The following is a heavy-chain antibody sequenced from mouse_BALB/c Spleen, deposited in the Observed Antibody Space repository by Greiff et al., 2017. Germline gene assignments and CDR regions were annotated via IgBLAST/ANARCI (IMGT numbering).Heavy chain of an antibody. D-gene: IGHD2-1*01. CDR2: IWGGGST. CDR1: GFSLSRYS. V-gene: IGHV2-6-4*01. CDR3: ARNGYYGNSWFAY. Sequence: QVQLKESGPGLVAPSQSLSITCTVSGFSLSRYSVHWVRQPPGKGLEWLGMIWGGGSTDYNSALKSRLSISKDNSKSQVFLKMNSLQTDDTAMYYCARNGYYGNSWFAYWGQGTLVTVSA. J-gene: IGHJ3*01.